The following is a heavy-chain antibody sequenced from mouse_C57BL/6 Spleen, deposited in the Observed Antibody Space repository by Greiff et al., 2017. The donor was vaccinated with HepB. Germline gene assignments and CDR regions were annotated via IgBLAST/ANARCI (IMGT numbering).Heavy chain of an antibody. CDR2: INSDGGST. V-gene: IGHV5-2*01. CDR1: EYEFPSHD. CDR3: ARATNYVWYFDV. Sequence: EVHLVESGGGLVQPGESLKLSCESNEYEFPSHDMSWVRKTPEKRLELVAAINSDGGSTYYPDTMESRFIISRDNTKKTLYLQMISLRSEDTALYYYARATNYVWYFDVWGTGTTVTVSS. J-gene: IGHJ1*03. D-gene: IGHD5-5*01.